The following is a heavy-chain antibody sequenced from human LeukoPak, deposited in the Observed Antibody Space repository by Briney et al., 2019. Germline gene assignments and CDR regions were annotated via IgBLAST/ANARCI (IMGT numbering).Heavy chain of an antibody. J-gene: IGHJ3*02. CDR3: ARGYFGSGSYGAFDI. D-gene: IGHD3-10*01. CDR1: GYTFTSYY. V-gene: IGHV1-46*01. Sequence: GASVKVSCKASGYTFTSYYMHWVRQAPGQGLEWMGIINPSAGSTNYAQKFQGRVTVTRDTSTSTVYMELSSLRSDDTAVYYCARGYFGSGSYGAFDIWGQGTMVTVSS. CDR2: INPSAGST.